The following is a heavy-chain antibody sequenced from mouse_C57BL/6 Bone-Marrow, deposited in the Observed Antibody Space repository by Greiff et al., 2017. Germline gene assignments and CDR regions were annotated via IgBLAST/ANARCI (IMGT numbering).Heavy chain of an antibody. J-gene: IGHJ2*01. CDR1: GYTFTSYW. D-gene: IGHD2-3*01. CDR2: IDPSDSYT. Sequence: QVQLQQSGAELVMPGASVKLSCKASGYTFTSYWMHWVKQRPGQGLEWIGEIDPSDSYTNYNQKFKGKSTLTVDKSSSTAYMQLSSLTSEDSAVDYCALGWLLYWGPGTTRSVS. V-gene: IGHV1-69*01. CDR3: ALGWLLY.